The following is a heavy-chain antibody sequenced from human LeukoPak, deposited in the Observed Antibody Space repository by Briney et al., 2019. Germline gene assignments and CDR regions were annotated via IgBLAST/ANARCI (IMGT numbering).Heavy chain of an antibody. D-gene: IGHD6-13*01. Sequence: ASVKVSCKASGGTVSSYAISWVRQAPGQGLEWMGRIIPILGIANYAQKFQGRVTITADKSTSTAYMELSSLRSEDTAVYYCATDPWYSNSWYREYNWFDPWGQGTLVTVSS. CDR3: ATDPWYSNSWYREYNWFDP. CDR1: GGTVSSYA. V-gene: IGHV1-69*04. J-gene: IGHJ5*02. CDR2: IIPILGIA.